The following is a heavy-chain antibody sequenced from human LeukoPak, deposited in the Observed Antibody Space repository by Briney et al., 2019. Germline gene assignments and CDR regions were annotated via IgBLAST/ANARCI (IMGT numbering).Heavy chain of an antibody. D-gene: IGHD3-10*01. CDR3: ANYYGSGSYYFDY. CDR1: GFTFSSYG. V-gene: IGHV3-48*04. J-gene: IGHJ4*02. Sequence: GGSLRLSCAASGFTFSSYGRHWVGQAPGKGLEWVSYISSSGSTIYYADSVKGRFTISRDNAKNSLYLQMNSLRAEDTAVYYCANYYGSGSYYFDYWGQGTLVTVSS. CDR2: ISSSGSTI.